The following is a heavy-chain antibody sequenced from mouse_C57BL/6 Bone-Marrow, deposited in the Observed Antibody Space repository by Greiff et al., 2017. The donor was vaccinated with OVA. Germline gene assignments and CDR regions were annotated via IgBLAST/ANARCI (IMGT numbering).Heavy chain of an antibody. CDR2: ISNGCGST. CDR1: GFTFSDYY. D-gene: IGHD4-1*01. Sequence: EVKLEESGGGLVQPGGSLKLSCAASGFTFSDYYMYWVRQTPEKRLEWVAYISNGCGSTYYPDTVKGRFTLARDNAKNTLYLEMSRLKSEDTAMYYCARLSANWDWFAYWGQGTLVTVSA. J-gene: IGHJ3*01. CDR3: ARLSANWDWFAY. V-gene: IGHV5-12*01.